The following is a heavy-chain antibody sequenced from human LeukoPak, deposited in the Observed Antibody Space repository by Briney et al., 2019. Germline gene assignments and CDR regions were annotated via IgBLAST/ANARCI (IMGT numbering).Heavy chain of an antibody. J-gene: IGHJ4*02. D-gene: IGHD3-3*01. CDR1: GYTFTSDY. CDR2: INPSGGSK. CDR3: ARSSLRFLEWLPHDY. Sequence: ASVKVSCKASGYTFTSDYMHWVRQAPGQWHEWMGIINPSGGSKSYAQKFQGRVTMTRDTSTSTVYMELSSLRSEDTAVYYCARSSLRFLEWLPHDYWGQGTLVTVSS. V-gene: IGHV1-46*03.